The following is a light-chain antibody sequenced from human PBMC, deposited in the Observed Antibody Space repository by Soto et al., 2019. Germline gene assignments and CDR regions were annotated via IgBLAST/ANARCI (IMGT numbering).Light chain of an antibody. CDR2: DVN. CDR3: SSYTSSISVV. Sequence: QSALTQPASVSGSPGQSITISCTGTSSDIGTYNYVSWYQQHPGKAPKLMIYDVNNRPSGVSNRFSGSKSGYTASLTISGLQAEDEADYYCSSYTSSISVVFGGGTKVTVL. CDR1: SSDIGTYNY. J-gene: IGLJ2*01. V-gene: IGLV2-14*01.